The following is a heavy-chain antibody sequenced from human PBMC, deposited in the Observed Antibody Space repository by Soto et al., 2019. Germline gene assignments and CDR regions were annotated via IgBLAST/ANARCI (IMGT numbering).Heavy chain of an antibody. CDR2: INSDGSGT. J-gene: IGHJ6*02. V-gene: IGHV3-74*01. Sequence: XGSLRLSCSVADFTFSNSWMHWVRQAPGKGLVWVSHINSDGSGTDYADSVKGRFTISRDNAKNTVYLQMNSLRAEDTATYYCARDRSYALDVWGQGTTVTVSS. CDR1: DFTFSNSW. CDR3: ARDRSYALDV.